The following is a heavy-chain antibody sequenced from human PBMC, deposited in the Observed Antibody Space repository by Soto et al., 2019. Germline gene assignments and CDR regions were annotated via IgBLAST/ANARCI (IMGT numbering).Heavy chain of an antibody. J-gene: IGHJ6*02. CDR2: MNPNSGNT. V-gene: IGHV1-8*01. CDR3: AREMVRGVYYYYGMDV. D-gene: IGHD3-10*01. Sequence: ASVKVSCKASGYTFTSYDINCVRQATGQVLEWMGWMNPNSGNTGYAQKFQGRVTMTRNTSISTAYMELSSLRSEDTAVYYCAREMVRGVYYYYGMDVWGQGTTVTVSS. CDR1: GYTFTSYD.